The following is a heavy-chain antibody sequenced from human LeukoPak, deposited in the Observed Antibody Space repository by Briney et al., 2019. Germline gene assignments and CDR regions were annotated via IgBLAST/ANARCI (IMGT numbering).Heavy chain of an antibody. CDR1: GFTFSSYA. D-gene: IGHD3-10*01. CDR2: ISGSGGST. Sequence: GGSLRLSCAASGFTFSSYAMSWVRQAPGKGLEWVSAISGSGGSTYYADSVKGRFTISRDNSKNTLYLQMNSLRAEDTAVYYCAKDLWFGESSQPPYYFDYWGQGTLVTVSS. J-gene: IGHJ4*02. CDR3: AKDLWFGESSQPPYYFDY. V-gene: IGHV3-23*01.